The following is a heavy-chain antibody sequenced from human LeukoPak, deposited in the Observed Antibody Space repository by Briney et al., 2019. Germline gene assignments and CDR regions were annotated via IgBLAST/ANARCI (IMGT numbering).Heavy chain of an antibody. CDR3: ASQDIVVVLAKENAFDI. CDR2: ISYDGSNK. V-gene: IGHV3-30*03. CDR1: GFTFSSYG. D-gene: IGHD2-2*01. J-gene: IGHJ3*02. Sequence: GGSLRLSCAASGFTFSSYGMHWVRQAPGKGLEWVAVISYDGSNKYYADSVKGRFTISRDNSKNTLYLQMNSLRAEDTAVYYCASQDIVVVLAKENAFDIWGQGTMVTVSS.